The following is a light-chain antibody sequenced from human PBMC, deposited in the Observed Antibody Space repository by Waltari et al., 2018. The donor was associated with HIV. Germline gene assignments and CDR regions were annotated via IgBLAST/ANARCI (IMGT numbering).Light chain of an antibody. CDR3: LILSDSTRV. V-gene: IGLV7-46*01. J-gene: IGLJ2*01. CDR2: DTE. Sequence: QAVLTQEPSLSVSPGGTVTLTCGSVFGAIPRRHYPSWFQQKSAHAPRTIIYDTEKRHPWTPDRFAGSLLGGEATLTLSCAHLEDEADYFCLILSDSTRVFGGGTRLTV. CDR1: FGAIPRRHY.